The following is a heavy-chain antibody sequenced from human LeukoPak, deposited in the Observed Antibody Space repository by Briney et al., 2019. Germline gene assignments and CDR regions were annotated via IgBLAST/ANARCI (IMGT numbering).Heavy chain of an antibody. CDR2: MNPDSGNT. J-gene: IGHJ6*03. D-gene: IGHD2-15*01. Sequence: ASVKVSCKASGYTFTSYDINWVRQATGQGLEWMGRMNPDSGNTGYAQKFQGRVTITRNTSISTAYMELSSLRSEDTAVYYCARGHVVVVAAPYYYYYMDVWGKGTTVTVSS. V-gene: IGHV1-8*03. CDR3: ARGHVVVVAAPYYYYYMDV. CDR1: GYTFTSYD.